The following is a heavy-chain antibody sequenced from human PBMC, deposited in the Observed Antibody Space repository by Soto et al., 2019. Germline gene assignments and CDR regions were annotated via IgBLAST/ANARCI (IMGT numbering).Heavy chain of an antibody. D-gene: IGHD3-22*01. Sequence: QVQLQESGPGLVKPSETLSLTCTVSGGSVSSGSYYWSWIRQPPGKGLEWIGYIYYSGSTNYNPSLKSRVTISEDTSKNQFSLKLSSVTAADTAVNYCARVMDYYYDSSGYHPGVYFDYWGQGTLVTVSS. CDR1: GGSVSSGSYY. CDR3: ARVMDYYYDSSGYHPGVYFDY. V-gene: IGHV4-61*01. CDR2: IYYSGST. J-gene: IGHJ4*02.